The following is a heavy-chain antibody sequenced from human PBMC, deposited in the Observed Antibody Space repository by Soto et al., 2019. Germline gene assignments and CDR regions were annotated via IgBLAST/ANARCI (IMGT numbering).Heavy chain of an antibody. CDR2: ISSGSSYI. Sequence: PGGSLRLSCAASGFTFSSYSMNWVRQAPGKGLEWVSSISSGSSYIYYADSLKGRFTISRDNAKSSLYLQVNSLRAEDTAVYYCARDRYSYYDFWSGSLPYYYYGMDVWGQGTTVTVSS. CDR3: ARDRYSYYDFWSGSLPYYYYGMDV. CDR1: GFTFSSYS. V-gene: IGHV3-21*01. D-gene: IGHD3-3*01. J-gene: IGHJ6*02.